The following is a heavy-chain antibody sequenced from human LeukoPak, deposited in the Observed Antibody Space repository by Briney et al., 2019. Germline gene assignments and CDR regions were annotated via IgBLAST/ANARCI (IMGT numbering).Heavy chain of an antibody. CDR1: GGSISSGGHF. CDR3: ARDQGDYGDYDWYFDL. V-gene: IGHV4-30-4*01. J-gene: IGHJ2*01. CDR2: IYYSGST. D-gene: IGHD4-17*01. Sequence: SETLSLTCTVSGGSISSGGHFWSWIRQHPGKGLEWIGYIYYSGSTYYNPSLKSRVTISVDTSKNQFSLKLSSVTAADTAVYYCARDQGDYGDYDWYFDLWGRGTLVTASS.